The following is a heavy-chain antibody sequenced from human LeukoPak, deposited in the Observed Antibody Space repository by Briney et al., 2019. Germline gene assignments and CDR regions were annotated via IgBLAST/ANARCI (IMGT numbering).Heavy chain of an antibody. Sequence: GGSLRLSCVASGFSFSKNALSWVRQTPGKGLECVSAISGDGHSPYYADSVKGRFTISRDDSRNTVYLQMNSLRVEDSAVYYCARDPGAFPYFFDYWGQGTLVTVSS. J-gene: IGHJ4*02. V-gene: IGHV3-23*01. D-gene: IGHD4/OR15-4a*01. CDR2: ISGDGHSP. CDR3: ARDPGAFPYFFDY. CDR1: GFSFSKNA.